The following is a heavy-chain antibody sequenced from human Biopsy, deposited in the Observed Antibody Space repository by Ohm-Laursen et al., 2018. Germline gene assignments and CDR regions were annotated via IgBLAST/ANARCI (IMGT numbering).Heavy chain of an antibody. CDR1: GGSTNDYF. CDR3: ARTPGKAVAGRFLDL. CDR2: IYSSGGS. D-gene: IGHD6-19*01. V-gene: IGHV4-4*07. Sequence: PSETLSLTCSVSGGSTNDYFWSWIRQPAGETLEWIVRIYSSGGSSYNPSLKSRISMSMDTSNNQFSLTLTSVTAADTAVYYCARTPGKAVAGRFLDLWGRGTLVTASS. J-gene: IGHJ2*01.